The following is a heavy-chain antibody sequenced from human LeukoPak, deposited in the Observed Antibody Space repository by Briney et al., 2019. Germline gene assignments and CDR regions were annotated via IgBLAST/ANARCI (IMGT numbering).Heavy chain of an antibody. J-gene: IGHJ4*02. CDR1: GVSVSSGSYY. CDR2: IYISGSP. D-gene: IGHD5-24*01. CDR3: ARARDGYNLDY. V-gene: IGHV4-61*02. Sequence: SQTLSLTCNVSGVSVSSGSYYWSWIRQPAGKGLEWIGRIYISGSPKYNPSLRSRVTMSVDTSKSQFSLKLSSVTAADTAVYYCARARDGYNLDYWGQGTLVTVSS.